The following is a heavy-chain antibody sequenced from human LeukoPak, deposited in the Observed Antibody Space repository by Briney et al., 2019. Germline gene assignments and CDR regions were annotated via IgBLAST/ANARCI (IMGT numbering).Heavy chain of an antibody. CDR2: LNPKSGST. V-gene: IGHV1-2*02. CDR1: GYTLTGYH. D-gene: IGHD3-16*02. J-gene: IGHJ4*02. Sequence: ASVKVSCKASGYTLTGYHMHWVRQAPGQGLEWMGWLNPKSGSTNYAQKFRGRVTMTRDTSINTAYMELNRLRSDDTAVYYCARDQDMILFGGVIAASDYWGQGTLVTVSS. CDR3: ARDQDMILFGGVIAASDY.